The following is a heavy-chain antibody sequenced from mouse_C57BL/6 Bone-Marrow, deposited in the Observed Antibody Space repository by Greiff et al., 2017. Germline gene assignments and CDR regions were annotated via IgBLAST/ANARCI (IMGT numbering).Heavy chain of an antibody. CDR3: AKWGTAQAFDY. CDR1: GYTFTSYW. Sequence: QVQLQQPGAELVKPGASVKLSCKASGYTFTSYWMHWVKQRPGRGLAWIGRIDPNRGCTTYNEKFKSKATLTVDTTSSTAYMQLSSLTSEDSAVYYGAKWGTAQAFDYWGQGTTLTVSS. D-gene: IGHD3-2*02. V-gene: IGHV1-72*01. J-gene: IGHJ2*01. CDR2: IDPNRGCT.